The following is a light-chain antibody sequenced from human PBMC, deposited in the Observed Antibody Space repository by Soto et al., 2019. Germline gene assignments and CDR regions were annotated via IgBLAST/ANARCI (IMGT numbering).Light chain of an antibody. CDR3: LQYDTWPPGT. V-gene: IGKV3-15*01. J-gene: IGKJ1*01. CDR2: DAS. Sequence: IFMTQSPATLSVSPGGRAPLSCRASEDVSSKLAWYQQKPGLPPRLVIYDASTRATGIPGRFSGSGSGKDFTLTISGLQSEDFAIYYCLQYDTWPPGTFGQGTKVEI. CDR1: EDVSSK.